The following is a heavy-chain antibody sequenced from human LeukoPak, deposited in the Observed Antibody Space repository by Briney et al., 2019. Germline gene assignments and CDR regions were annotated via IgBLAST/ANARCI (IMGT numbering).Heavy chain of an antibody. J-gene: IGHJ3*02. Sequence: GASVKVSCEASGYTITGYYMHWVRQAPGQGLEWMGWINPNSGGTNYAQKFQGRVTMTRDTSISTAYMELSRLRSDDTAVYYCARGPSGSPVAFDIWGQGTMVTVSS. CDR3: ARGPSGSPVAFDI. V-gene: IGHV1-2*02. CDR1: GYTITGYY. CDR2: INPNSGGT. D-gene: IGHD3-10*01.